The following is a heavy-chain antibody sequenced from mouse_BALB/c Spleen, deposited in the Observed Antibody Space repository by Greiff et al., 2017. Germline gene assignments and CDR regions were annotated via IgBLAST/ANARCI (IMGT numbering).Heavy chain of an antibody. J-gene: IGHJ4*01. Sequence: EVHLVESGGGLVQPGGSRKLSCAASGFTFSSFGMHWVRQAPEKGLEWVAYISSGSSTIYYADTVKGRFTISRDNPKNTLFLQMTSLRSEDTAMYYCARVGPYYAMDYWGQGTSVTVSS. CDR1: GFTFSSFG. V-gene: IGHV5-17*02. CDR2: ISSGSSTI. CDR3: ARVGPYYAMDY.